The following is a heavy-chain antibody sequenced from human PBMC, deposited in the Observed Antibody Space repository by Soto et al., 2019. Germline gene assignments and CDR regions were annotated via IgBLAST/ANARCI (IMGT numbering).Heavy chain of an antibody. D-gene: IGHD5-18*01. V-gene: IGHV4-30-4*01. J-gene: IGHJ6*02. CDR3: ARVHSEIQLWGYYYGMDV. CDR2: IYYSGST. Sequence: KPSETLSLTCTVSGGSISSGDYYWSWIRQPPGKGLEWIGYIYYSGSTYYNPSLKSRVTISVDTSKNQFSLKLSSVTAADTAVYYCARVHSEIQLWGYYYGMDVWGQGTTVTVSS. CDR1: GGSISSGDYY.